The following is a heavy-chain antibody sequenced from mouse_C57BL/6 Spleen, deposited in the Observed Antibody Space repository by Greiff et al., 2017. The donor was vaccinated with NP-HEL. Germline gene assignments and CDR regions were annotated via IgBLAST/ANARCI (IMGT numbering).Heavy chain of an antibody. CDR1: GYTFPSYW. CDR3: ARYYYGSSYDY. V-gene: IGHV1-64*01. Sequence: QVQLQQPGAELVKPGASVKLSCKASGYTFPSYWMPWVPQRPGQGLEWIGMIPPNSGRTNYNEKFKSKATLTVDKSSSTAYMQLSSLTSEDSAVYYCARYYYGSSYDYWGQGTTLTVSS. D-gene: IGHD1-1*01. CDR2: IPPNSGRT. J-gene: IGHJ2*01.